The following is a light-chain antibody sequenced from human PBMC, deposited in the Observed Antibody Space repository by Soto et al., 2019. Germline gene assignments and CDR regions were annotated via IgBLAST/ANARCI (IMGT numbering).Light chain of an antibody. CDR2: DVS. J-gene: IGLJ2*01. CDR1: SSDVGGYNY. V-gene: IGLV2-14*01. CDR3: SSYTSSSTLV. Sequence: QSALTQPASVSASPGQSITISCTGTSSDVGGYNYVSWYQQHPGKAPKLMIFDVSTRPSGVSNRFSGSKSGNTASLTISGLQAEDEADYYCSSYTSSSTLVFGGGPKLTVL.